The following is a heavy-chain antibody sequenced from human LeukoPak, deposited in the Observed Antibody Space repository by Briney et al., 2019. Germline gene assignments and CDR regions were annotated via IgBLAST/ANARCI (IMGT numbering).Heavy chain of an antibody. CDR2: VDTDGTYT. V-gene: IGHV3-74*01. Sequence: GGSLRLSCAASAFTFNNYWMHWVRQAPGKGLVWVSRVDTDGTYTSYADSVKGRFTMPRDNAKKMVYLQMNSLRVEDTAVYYCVREYFTGSGSYYPGYWGQGTLVTVSS. J-gene: IGHJ4*02. D-gene: IGHD3-10*01. CDR1: AFTFNNYW. CDR3: VREYFTGSGSYYPGY.